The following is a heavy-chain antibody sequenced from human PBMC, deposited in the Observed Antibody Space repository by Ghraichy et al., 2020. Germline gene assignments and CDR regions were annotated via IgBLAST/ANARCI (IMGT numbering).Heavy chain of an antibody. CDR2: IYYSGST. Sequence: SETLSLTCTVSGGSISSYYWSWIRQPPGKGLEWIGYIYYSGSTNYNPSLKSRVTISVDTSKNQFSLKLSSVTAADTAVYYCARGDVLRGPPRLDYWGQGTLVTVSS. CDR3: ARGDVLRGPPRLDY. D-gene: IGHD3-3*01. CDR1: GGSISSYY. V-gene: IGHV4-59*01. J-gene: IGHJ4*02.